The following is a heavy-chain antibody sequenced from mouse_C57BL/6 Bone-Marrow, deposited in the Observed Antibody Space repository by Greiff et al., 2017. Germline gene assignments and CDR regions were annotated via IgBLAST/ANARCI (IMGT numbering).Heavy chain of an antibody. CDR3: ARNYDYEGYFDY. D-gene: IGHD2-4*01. CDR1: GFSLSTSGMG. J-gene: IGHJ2*01. V-gene: IGHV8-12*01. Sequence: QVTLKESGPGILQSSQTLSLTCSFSGFSLSTSGMGVSWIRQPSGKGLEWLAHIYWDDDKRYNPSLKSRLTISKDTSRNQVFLKITSVDTADTATYYCARNYDYEGYFDYWGQGTTLTVSS. CDR2: IYWDDDK.